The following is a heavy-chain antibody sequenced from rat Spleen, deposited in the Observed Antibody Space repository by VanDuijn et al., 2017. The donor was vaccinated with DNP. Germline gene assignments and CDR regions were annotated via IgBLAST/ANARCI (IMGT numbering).Heavy chain of an antibody. D-gene: IGHD1-10*01. CDR2: ITSSGGNT. V-gene: IGHV5-31*01. CDR3: ARHNNFDY. J-gene: IGHJ2*01. Sequence: EVQLVESGGDLVQPGRSLKLSCVASGFTFNNYWMAWIRQVPGKGLEWVASITSSGGNTYYPDSVKGRFTISRDNAKSTLYLQMDSLRSEDTATYYCARHNNFDYWGQGVMVTVSS. CDR1: GFTFNNYW.